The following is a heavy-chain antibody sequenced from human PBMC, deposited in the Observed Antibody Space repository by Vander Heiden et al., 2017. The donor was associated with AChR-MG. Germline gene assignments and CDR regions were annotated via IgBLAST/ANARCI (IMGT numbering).Heavy chain of an antibody. D-gene: IGHD3-22*01. CDR1: GSTFSSYA. V-gene: IGHV3-23*01. CDR2: ISGSGGST. J-gene: IGHJ3*02. Sequence: EVQLLESGGGLVQPGGSLRLPCAAPGSTFSSYAMSWVRQAPGKGLEWVSAISGSGGSTYYADALKGRFTISRDNSKNTLYLQMNSLRAEDTAVYYCAKPVVVITTDAFDIWGQGKMVTVSS. CDR3: AKPVVVITTDAFDI.